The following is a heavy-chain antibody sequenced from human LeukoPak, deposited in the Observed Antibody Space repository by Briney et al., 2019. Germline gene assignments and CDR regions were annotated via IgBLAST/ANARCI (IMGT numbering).Heavy chain of an antibody. CDR2: IYHTGST. J-gene: IGHJ4*02. Sequence: SVTLSLTCTVSGGSISSNTYYWAWIRQPPGKGLEWIGSIYHTGSTYYNPSLKSRVIISVDPSKNRFSLQLRSVTAADTAMYYCASPSKWELSDLDYCGQGTLVTVSS. V-gene: IGHV4-39*01. D-gene: IGHD1-26*01. CDR1: GGSISSNTYY. CDR3: ASPSKWELSDLDY.